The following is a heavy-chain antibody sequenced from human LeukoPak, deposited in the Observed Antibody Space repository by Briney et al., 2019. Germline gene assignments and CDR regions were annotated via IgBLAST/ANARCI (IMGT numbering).Heavy chain of an antibody. V-gene: IGHV3-53*01. CDR1: GFTFSSYW. Sequence: GGSLRLSCAASGFTFSSYWMSWVRQAPGKGLEWVSFIYSDNTHYSDSVKGRFTISRDNSKSTLYLQMNSLRAEDTAVYYCARRAGAYSHPYDYWGQGTLVTVSS. D-gene: IGHD4/OR15-4a*01. CDR3: ARRAGAYSHPYDY. CDR2: IYSDNT. J-gene: IGHJ4*02.